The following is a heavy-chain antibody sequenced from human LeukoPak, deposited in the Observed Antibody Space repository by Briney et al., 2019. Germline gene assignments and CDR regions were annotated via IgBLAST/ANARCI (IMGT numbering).Heavy chain of an antibody. Sequence: ASVKVSCKASGYTFTGYYMHGVRQAPGQGLEWIGWINPNSGGTNYAQKFQGRVTMTRDTSISTAYMELSRLRSDDTAVYYCARDSRGGYYDSSGYLDYWGQGTLVTVSS. D-gene: IGHD3-22*01. CDR2: INPNSGGT. CDR1: GYTFTGYY. V-gene: IGHV1-2*02. J-gene: IGHJ4*02. CDR3: ARDSRGGYYDSSGYLDY.